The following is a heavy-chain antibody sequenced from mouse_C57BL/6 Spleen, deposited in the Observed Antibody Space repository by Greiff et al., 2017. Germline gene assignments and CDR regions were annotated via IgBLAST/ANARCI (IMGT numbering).Heavy chain of an antibody. CDR3: ARGQLGRDYAMDY. D-gene: IGHD4-1*02. V-gene: IGHV1-53*01. J-gene: IGHJ4*01. CDR1: GYTFTSSW. CDR2: INPSTGGT. Sequence: VQLQQPGTELVKPGASVKLSCKASGYTFTSSWMHWVKQRPGQGLEWIGNINPSTGGTNYNETFKSKATLTVDKSSSTAYMQLSSLTSEDSAVYYCARGQLGRDYAMDYWGQGTSVTVSS.